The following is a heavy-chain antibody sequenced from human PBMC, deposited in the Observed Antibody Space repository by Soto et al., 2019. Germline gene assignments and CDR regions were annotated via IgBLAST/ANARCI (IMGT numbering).Heavy chain of an antibody. D-gene: IGHD4-17*01. Sequence: SETLSLTCLVSGFPISSTYSWGWIRQPPGKGLEWIGSISHSGTTSYSPPLTSRVSISVNTSKNQVSLKLTSVTAADTAVYFCARVTMVIRDSDHFGVEVWGQGTTVTVSS. J-gene: IGHJ6*02. V-gene: IGHV4-38-2*02. CDR2: ISHSGTT. CDR3: ARVTMVIRDSDHFGVEV. CDR1: GFPISSTYS.